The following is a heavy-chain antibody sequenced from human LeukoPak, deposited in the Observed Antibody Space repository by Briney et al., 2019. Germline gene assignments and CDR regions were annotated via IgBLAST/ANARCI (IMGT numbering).Heavy chain of an antibody. CDR1: GGSISTYY. D-gene: IGHD6-19*01. V-gene: IGHV4-59*01. CDR3: ARGLSSDWYNFDY. CDR2: TYYSGNT. Sequence: SETLSLTCTVSGGSISTYYWSWIRQPPGKGLEWIGYTYYSGNTNYNPSLKSRVTISVDTSKNQFSLRLSAVTAADTAVYYCARGLSSDWYNFDYWGQGTLVTVSS. J-gene: IGHJ4*02.